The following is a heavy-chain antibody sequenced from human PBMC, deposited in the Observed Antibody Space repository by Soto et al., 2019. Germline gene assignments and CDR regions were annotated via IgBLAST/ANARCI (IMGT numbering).Heavy chain of an antibody. CDR3: ARIPRGRDGYNYFDS. CDR1: GYSFTDYW. D-gene: IGHD5-12*01. CDR2: IYPDDSDT. J-gene: IGHJ4*02. Sequence: HGESLKISCKGSGYSFTDYWTVWVRQMPGKGLEWMGIIYPDDSDTRYSPSFQGRVTISADKSISTAYLQWSSLKASDTAMYYCARIPRGRDGYNYFDSWGQGTLVTVSS. V-gene: IGHV5-51*01.